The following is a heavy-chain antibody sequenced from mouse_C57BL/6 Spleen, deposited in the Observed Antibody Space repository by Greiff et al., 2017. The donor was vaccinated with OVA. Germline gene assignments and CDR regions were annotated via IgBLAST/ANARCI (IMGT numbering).Heavy chain of an antibody. D-gene: IGHD2-3*01. Sequence: VQLQQSGAELARPGASVKLSCKASGYTFTSYGISWVKQRTGQGLEWIGEIYPRSGNTYYNEKFKGKATLTADKSSSTAYIELRSLTSEDSAVYFCARKEIYDGYYAMDYWGQGTSVTVSS. CDR2: IYPRSGNT. CDR3: ARKEIYDGYYAMDY. V-gene: IGHV1-81*01. CDR1: GYTFTSYG. J-gene: IGHJ4*01.